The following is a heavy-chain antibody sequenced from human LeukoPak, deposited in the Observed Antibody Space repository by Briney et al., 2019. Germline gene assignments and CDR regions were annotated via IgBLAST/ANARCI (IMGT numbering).Heavy chain of an antibody. D-gene: IGHD3-22*01. CDR2: IYWNDDK. J-gene: IGHJ3*02. CDR1: GFSLSTSGVG. V-gene: IGHV2-5*01. Sequence: GSGPTLVNPTQTLTLTCTFSGFSLSTSGVGVGWIRQPPGKALEWLALIYWNDDKRYSPSLKSRLTITKDTSKNQVVLTMTNMDPVDTATYYCAHFITMIVVDEVGFDIWGQGTMVTVSS. CDR3: AHFITMIVVDEVGFDI.